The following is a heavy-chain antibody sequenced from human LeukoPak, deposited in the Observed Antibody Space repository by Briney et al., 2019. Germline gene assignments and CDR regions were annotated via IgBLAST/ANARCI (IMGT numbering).Heavy chain of an antibody. CDR1: GFTFSSYA. J-gene: IGHJ4*02. CDR3: ARDTADIVVVTEDY. V-gene: IGHV3-30-3*01. D-gene: IGHD2-21*02. CDR2: ISYDGSNK. Sequence: PGGSLRLSCAASGFTFSSYAMHWVRQAPGKGLEWVAVISYDGSNKYYADSVKGRFTISRDNAKNSLYLQMNSLRAEDTAVYYCARDTADIVVVTEDYWGQGTLVTVSS.